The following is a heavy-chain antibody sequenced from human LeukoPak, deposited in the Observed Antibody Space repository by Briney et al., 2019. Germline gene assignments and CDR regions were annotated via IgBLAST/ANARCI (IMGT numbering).Heavy chain of an antibody. V-gene: IGHV4-59*01. Sequence: SETLSLTCTVSGGSISSYYWSWIRQPPGKGLEWIGNIYYSGSTNYNPSLKSRVTIPVDTSKNQFSLKLSSVTAADTAVYYCTRGSIAYYYMDVWGKGTTVTISS. D-gene: IGHD3-22*01. CDR3: TRGSIAYYYMDV. CDR2: IYYSGST. CDR1: GGSISSYY. J-gene: IGHJ6*03.